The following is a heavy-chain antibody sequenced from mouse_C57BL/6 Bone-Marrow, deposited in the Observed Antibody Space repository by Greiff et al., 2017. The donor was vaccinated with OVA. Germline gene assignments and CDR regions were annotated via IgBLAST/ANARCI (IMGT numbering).Heavy chain of an antibody. CDR3: ARGDYGSSYFAY. V-gene: IGHV3-6*01. CDR1: GYSITSGYY. CDR2: ISYDGSN. J-gene: IGHJ3*01. D-gene: IGHD1-1*01. Sequence: DVQLQESGPGLVKPSQSLSLTCSVTGYSITSGYYWNWIRQFPGNKLEWMGYISYDGSNNYNPSLKNRISITRDTSKNPFFLKLNSVTTEDTATYYCARGDYGSSYFAYWGQGTLVTVSA.